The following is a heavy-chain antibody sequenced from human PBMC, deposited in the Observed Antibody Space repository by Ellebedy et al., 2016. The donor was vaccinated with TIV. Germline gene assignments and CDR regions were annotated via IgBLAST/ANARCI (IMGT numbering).Heavy chain of an antibody. Sequence: AASVKVSCKPSGYTFTSYGITWVRQAPGQGLEWMGWINTYNCDTKYAQKFQGRVTMTTDTSTSTVYLEVKSLRSDDTAVYYCARIYCSSTTCYLENGMDVWGQGTTVTVSS. V-gene: IGHV1-18*01. J-gene: IGHJ6*02. CDR2: INTYNCDT. D-gene: IGHD2-2*01. CDR1: GYTFTSYG. CDR3: ARIYCSSTTCYLENGMDV.